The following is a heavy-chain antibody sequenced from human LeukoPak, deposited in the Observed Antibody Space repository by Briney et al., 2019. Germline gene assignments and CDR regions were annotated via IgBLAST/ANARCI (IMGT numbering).Heavy chain of an antibody. V-gene: IGHV1-46*01. CDR3: ARLKWNDSSGYYTYYFDY. Sequence: ASVKVSCKASGYTFTSYYMHWVRQAPGQGLEWMGIINPSGGSTSYAQKFQGRVTMTRDTSTSTVYMELSSLRSEDTAVYYCARLKWNDSSGYYTYYFDYWGQGTLVTVSS. CDR2: INPSGGST. CDR1: GYTFTSYY. D-gene: IGHD3-22*01. J-gene: IGHJ4*02.